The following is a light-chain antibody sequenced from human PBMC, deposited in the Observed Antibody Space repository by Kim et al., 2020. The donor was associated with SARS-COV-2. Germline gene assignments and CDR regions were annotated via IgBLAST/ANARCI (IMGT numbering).Light chain of an antibody. J-gene: IGLJ3*02. CDR1: SLRSYY. CDR3: QAWDSSTWV. Sequence: SSELTQDPAVSVALGQTVRITCQGDSLRSYYATWYQQKPGQAPKVVIYGKDNRPSGIPDRFSGSNSGNTAYLTISGTQAMDEADYYCQAWDSSTWVFGGGTQLTVL. V-gene: IGLV3-19*01. CDR2: GKD.